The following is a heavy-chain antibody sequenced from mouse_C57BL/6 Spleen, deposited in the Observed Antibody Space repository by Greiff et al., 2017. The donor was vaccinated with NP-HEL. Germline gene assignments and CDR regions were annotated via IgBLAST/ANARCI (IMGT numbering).Heavy chain of an antibody. CDR2: IYPGSGNT. CDR1: GYSFTSYY. CDR3: ARDYSNFMDY. V-gene: IGHV1-66*01. J-gene: IGHJ4*01. D-gene: IGHD2-5*01. Sequence: VQLQQSGPELVKPGASVKISCKASGYSFTSYYIHWVKQRPGQGLEWIGWIYPGSGNTKYNEKFKGKATLTADTSSSTAYMQLSSLASEDSAVYYCARDYSNFMDYWGQGTSVTVSS.